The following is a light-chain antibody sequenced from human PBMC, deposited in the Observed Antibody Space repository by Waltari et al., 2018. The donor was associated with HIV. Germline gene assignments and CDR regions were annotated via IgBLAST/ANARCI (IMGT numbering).Light chain of an antibody. CDR1: SSDVGGYNY. CDR2: DVS. J-gene: IGLJ2*01. Sequence: QSALTQPASVSRSPGQSITISCTGTSSDVGGYNYVSWYQQHPGKAPKLTIYDVSNRPSGVSNRFSGSKSGNTASLTISGLQAEDEADYYCSSYTISSTLVCGGGTKLTVL. V-gene: IGLV2-14*01. CDR3: SSYTISSTLV.